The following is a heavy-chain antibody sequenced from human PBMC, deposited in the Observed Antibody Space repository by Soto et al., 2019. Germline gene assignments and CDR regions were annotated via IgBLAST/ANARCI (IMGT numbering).Heavy chain of an antibody. CDR3: ARDRYSSSWVRSFDY. CDR2: IIPIFGTA. V-gene: IGHV1-69*06. D-gene: IGHD6-13*01. CDR1: GGTFSSYA. J-gene: IGHJ4*02. Sequence: QVQLVQSGAEVKKPGSSVKVSCKASGGTFSSYAISWVRQAPGQGLEWMGGIIPIFGTANYAQKFQGRVTIIADKSTRTGYMELSSLRSEDTAVYYCARDRYSSSWVRSFDYWGQGTLVTVSS.